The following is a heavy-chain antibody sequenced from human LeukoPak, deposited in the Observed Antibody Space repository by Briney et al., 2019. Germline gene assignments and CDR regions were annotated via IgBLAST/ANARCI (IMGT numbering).Heavy chain of an antibody. CDR1: GGSISSYY. CDR3: ARGVSSGWSYNFDY. Sequence: SETLSLTCTVSGGSISSYYWSWIRQPPGEGLEWMGYIYYSGSTNYNPSLKSRVTISVDTSKNQFSLKLSSVTAADTAVYYCARGVSSGWSYNFDYWGQGTLVTVSS. CDR2: IYYSGST. J-gene: IGHJ4*02. V-gene: IGHV4-59*08. D-gene: IGHD6-19*01.